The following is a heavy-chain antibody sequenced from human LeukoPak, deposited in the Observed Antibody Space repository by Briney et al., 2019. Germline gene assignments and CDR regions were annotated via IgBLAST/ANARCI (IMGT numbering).Heavy chain of an antibody. CDR3: AKDPPANWGSGFDY. Sequence: PGGSLRLSCAASGFTFSSYAMSWVRQAPGKGLEWVSAISGSGGSTYYADSVKGRFTISRDNSKNTVYLQMNSLRVEDTAVYYCAKDPPANWGSGFDYWGQGTLVTVSS. D-gene: IGHD7-27*01. J-gene: IGHJ4*02. V-gene: IGHV3-23*01. CDR2: ISGSGGST. CDR1: GFTFSSYA.